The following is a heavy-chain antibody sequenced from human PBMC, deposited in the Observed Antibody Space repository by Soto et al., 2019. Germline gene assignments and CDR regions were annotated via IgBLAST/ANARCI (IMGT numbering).Heavy chain of an antibody. V-gene: IGHV4-30-4*01. J-gene: IGHJ4*02. CDR3: TRGLFSGSSYSGSWYYFDS. Sequence: SETLSLTCTVSGGSISSGDYYWSWIRQPPGKGLEWIGYIYYSGSTYYNPSLKSRVTISVDTSKNQFSLELSSVTAADTAVYYCTRGLFSGSSYSGSWYYFDSWGQGTMVTVSS. D-gene: IGHD1-26*01. CDR2: IYYSGST. CDR1: GGSISSGDYY.